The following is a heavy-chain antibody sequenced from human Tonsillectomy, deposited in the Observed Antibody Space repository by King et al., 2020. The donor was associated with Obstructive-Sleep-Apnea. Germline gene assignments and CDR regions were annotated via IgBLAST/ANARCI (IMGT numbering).Heavy chain of an antibody. D-gene: IGHD2-2*01. CDR1: GFTFSSYA. Sequence: VQLVESGGGVVQPGRSLRLSCAASGFTFSSYAMHWVRQAPGKGMAWVAVISKDGRNHKYSDSVKGRFPISRHNSKNTLYVQMNSLRAADTAVYYCARGEYCSSTSCYWEYDFDYWGQGTLVTVSS. J-gene: IGHJ4*02. CDR3: ARGEYCSSTSCYWEYDFDY. CDR2: ISKDGRNH. V-gene: IGHV3-30*04.